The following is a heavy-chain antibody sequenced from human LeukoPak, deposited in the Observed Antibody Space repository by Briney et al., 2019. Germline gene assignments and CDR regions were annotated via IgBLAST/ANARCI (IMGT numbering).Heavy chain of an antibody. CDR3: ARDPGYYYGSGSDGFDV. CDR1: GGTFSRYA. J-gene: IGHJ3*01. D-gene: IGHD3-10*01. CDR2: IIPIFGTA. V-gene: IGHV1-69*05. Sequence: SVKVSCKASGGTFSRYAISWVRQAPGQGLEWMGGIIPIFGTANYAQKFQGRVTITTDESTSTAYMELSSLRSEDTAVHYCARDPGYYYGSGSDGFDVWGQGTMVTVSS.